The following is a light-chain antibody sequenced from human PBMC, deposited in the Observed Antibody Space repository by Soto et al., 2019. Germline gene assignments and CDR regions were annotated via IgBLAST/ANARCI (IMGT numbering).Light chain of an antibody. V-gene: IGKV3-11*01. CDR2: DAS. CDR3: QQYHNWPIT. J-gene: IGKJ5*01. CDR1: QSVSSY. Sequence: EIVLTQSPATLSLSPGERATLSCRASQSVSSYLAWYQQKPGQAPRLLIYDASNRATGIPARFSGSGSGTDFTLTISSLKPEDFAVYYCQQYHNWPITFGQGTRLEIK.